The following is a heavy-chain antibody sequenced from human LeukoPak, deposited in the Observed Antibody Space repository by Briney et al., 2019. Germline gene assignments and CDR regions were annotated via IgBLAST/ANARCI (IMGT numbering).Heavy chain of an antibody. Sequence: ASVKVSCKASGYTFTSYAMHWVRQAPGQRLEWMGWINAGNGNTKYSQKFQGRVTITRDTSASTAYMELSSLRTEDTDVYYCASADSGWYFILDYWGQGTLVTVSS. J-gene: IGHJ4*02. CDR1: GYTFTSYA. D-gene: IGHD6-19*01. CDR3: ASADSGWYFILDY. CDR2: INAGNGNT. V-gene: IGHV1-3*01.